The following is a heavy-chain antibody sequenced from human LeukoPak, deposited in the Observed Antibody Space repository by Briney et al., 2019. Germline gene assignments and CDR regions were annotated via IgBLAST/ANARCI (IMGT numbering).Heavy chain of an antibody. CDR1: GFTFSSYA. CDR2: ISYDGSNK. Sequence: GGSLRLSCAASGFTFSSYAMHWVRQAPGKGLEWVAVISYDGSNKYYADSVKGRFTISRDNSKNTLYLQMNSLRAEDTAVYYCARDTAADLQYYYDYYMDVWGKGTTVTVSS. CDR3: ARDTAADLQYYYDYYMDV. D-gene: IGHD6-13*01. J-gene: IGHJ6*03. V-gene: IGHV3-30*04.